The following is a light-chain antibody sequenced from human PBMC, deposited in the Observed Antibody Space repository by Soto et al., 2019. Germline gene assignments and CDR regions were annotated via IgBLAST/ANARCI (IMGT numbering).Light chain of an antibody. CDR1: QSISSW. J-gene: IGKJ1*01. CDR2: KAS. V-gene: IGKV1-5*03. CDR3: QQYNSYSRT. Sequence: DIQMTQSPSTLSASVGDRVTITCRASQSISSWLAWYQQKPGKAPKLLIYKASSLASGVPSRFSGSGSGTEFTLTISSLQPDDFATYYCQQYNSYSRTFGQGTKVDIK.